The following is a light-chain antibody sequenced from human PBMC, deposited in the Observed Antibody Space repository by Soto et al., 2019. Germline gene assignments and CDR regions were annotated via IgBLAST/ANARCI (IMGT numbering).Light chain of an antibody. CDR1: QSVSSN. Sequence: EIVMTQSPATLSVSPGERATLSCRASQSVSSNLACYQQKPGQAPRLLIYGASTRATGIPARFSGSGSGTELTLTISSLQSEDFAVDYCQQYNNWPYTFGQGTKLEIK. J-gene: IGKJ2*01. CDR2: GAS. V-gene: IGKV3-15*01. CDR3: QQYNNWPYT.